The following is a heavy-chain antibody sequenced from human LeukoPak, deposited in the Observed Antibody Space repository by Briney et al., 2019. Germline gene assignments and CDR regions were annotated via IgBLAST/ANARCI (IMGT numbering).Heavy chain of an antibody. CDR2: ISGSGSTT. J-gene: IGHJ4*02. D-gene: IGHD5-18*01. Sequence: TGGSLRLSCAASGFTFNNFWMHWVRQAPGKGLEWVSRISGSGSTTSDADSVKGRFTISRDNAKNTLYLQMNSLRVEDAAMYYCARGSGYSFSNYEYWGQGTLVTVSS. CDR1: GFTFNNFW. CDR3: ARGSGYSFSNYEY. V-gene: IGHV3-74*01.